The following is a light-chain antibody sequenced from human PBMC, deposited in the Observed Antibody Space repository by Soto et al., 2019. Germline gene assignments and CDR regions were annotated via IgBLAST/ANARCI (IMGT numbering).Light chain of an antibody. CDR2: DVN. Sequence: QSALTQPASMSGSPGQSITISCTGTSSDVGGYNYVSWYRQHPGKAPKPMIYDVNNRPSGVSNRFSGSKSGNTASLTISGLQAEDEADYYCSSHSSSSTLVVFGGGTKVTVL. J-gene: IGLJ2*01. CDR3: SSHSSSSTLVV. V-gene: IGLV2-14*03. CDR1: SSDVGGYNY.